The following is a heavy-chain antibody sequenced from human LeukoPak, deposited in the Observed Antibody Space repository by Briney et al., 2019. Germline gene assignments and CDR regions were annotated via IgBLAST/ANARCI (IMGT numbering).Heavy chain of an antibody. V-gene: IGHV4-59*08. J-gene: IGHJ6*02. CDR1: GGPISSSF. Sequence: PSETLSLTFTVPGGPISSSFWSWIRQPPGKGLEWIGYNHDSGSTNYNPSLKSRVTISVDTSKNQFSQKLSSVCAADTAVYWCARHMNGGSNPMDVWGQGTTVTVSS. CDR2: NHDSGST. D-gene: IGHD1-26*01. CDR3: ARHMNGGSNPMDV.